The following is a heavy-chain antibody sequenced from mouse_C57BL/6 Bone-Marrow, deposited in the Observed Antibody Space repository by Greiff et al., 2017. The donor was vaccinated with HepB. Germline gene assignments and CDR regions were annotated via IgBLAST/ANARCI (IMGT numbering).Heavy chain of an antibody. V-gene: IGHV1-69*01. Sequence: QVQLQQPGAELVMPGASVKLSCKASGYTFTSYWMHWVKQRPGQGLEWIGEIDPSDSYTNYNQKFKGKATLTVDKSSSTAYMQLSSLTSEDSAVYYCAIPGDFDYWGQGTTLTVSS. J-gene: IGHJ2*01. CDR1: GYTFTSYW. CDR3: AIPGDFDY. CDR2: IDPSDSYT.